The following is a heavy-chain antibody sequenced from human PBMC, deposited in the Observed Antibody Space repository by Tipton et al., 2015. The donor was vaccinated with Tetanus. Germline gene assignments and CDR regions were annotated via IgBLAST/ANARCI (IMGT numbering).Heavy chain of an antibody. V-gene: IGHV1-69*01. J-gene: IGHJ6*03. CDR3: ARDLTPVTTGGGYYYMDV. CDR2: IIPLFRTK. Sequence: QLVQSGAEVKKPGSSVKVSCKASGGTFTNYALSWVRQAPGQGLEWMGGIIPLFRTKNYAQKFQGRVTITADESTNTAYMELSSLRSDDTAVYCCARDLTPVTTGGGYYYMDVWGKGTTVTVSS. CDR1: GGTFTNYA. D-gene: IGHD4-17*01.